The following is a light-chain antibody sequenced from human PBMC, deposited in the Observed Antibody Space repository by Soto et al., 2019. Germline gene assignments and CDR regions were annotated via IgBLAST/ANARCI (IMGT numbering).Light chain of an antibody. Sequence: QPVLTQPPSASGTPGQRVTISCSGSSSNIGSNTVNWYRQLPGTAPKLLIYSNNQRPSGVPDRFSGSKSGTSASLAISGLQSEDEADYYCAAWDDSLSGVVFGGGTKLTVL. V-gene: IGLV1-44*01. CDR3: AAWDDSLSGVV. CDR2: SNN. J-gene: IGLJ2*01. CDR1: SSNIGSNT.